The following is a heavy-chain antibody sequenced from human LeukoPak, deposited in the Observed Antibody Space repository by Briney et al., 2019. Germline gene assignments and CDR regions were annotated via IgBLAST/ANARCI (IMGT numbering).Heavy chain of an antibody. CDR1: GFTFSDHY. D-gene: IGHD4/OR15-4a*01. CDR2: IGDSGTPI. Sequence: GGSLRLSCAASGFTFSDHYMSWIRQAPGKGLEWVSYIGDSGTPIYYADSVKGGFTVSRDNAKNSLFLQMDSLRAEDTAVYYCARDRRPSVYGGLDNWGQGTLVTVSS. CDR3: ARDRRPSVYGGLDN. J-gene: IGHJ4*02. V-gene: IGHV3-11*04.